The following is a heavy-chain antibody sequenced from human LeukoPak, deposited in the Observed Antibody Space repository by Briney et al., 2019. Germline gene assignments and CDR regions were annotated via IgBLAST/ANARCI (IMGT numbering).Heavy chain of an antibody. CDR2: INHSVST. CDR1: GGSFSGYY. Sequence: SETLSLTCAVYGGSFSGYYWSWIRQPPGEGLEWIGEINHSVSTNYNPSLKSRVTISVDTSKNQFTLKLSSVTAADTAVYYCARGRRHCSGGSCYSGPFDYWGQGTLVTVSS. D-gene: IGHD2-15*01. CDR3: ARGRRHCSGGSCYSGPFDY. V-gene: IGHV4-34*01. J-gene: IGHJ4*02.